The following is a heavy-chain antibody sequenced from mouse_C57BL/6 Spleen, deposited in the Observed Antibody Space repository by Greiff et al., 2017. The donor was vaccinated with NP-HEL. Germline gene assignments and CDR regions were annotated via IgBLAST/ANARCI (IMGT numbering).Heavy chain of an antibody. CDR3: ARRGIYYDYDDGDFDY. D-gene: IGHD2-4*01. CDR1: GYTFTSYW. J-gene: IGHJ2*01. Sequence: QVQLQQPGAELVRPGTSVKLSCKASGYTFTSYWMHWVKQRPGQGLEWIGVIDPSDSYTNYNQKFKGKATLTVDTSSSTAYMQLSSLTSEDSAVYYCARRGIYYDYDDGDFDYWGKGTTLTVSS. CDR2: IDPSDSYT. V-gene: IGHV1-59*01.